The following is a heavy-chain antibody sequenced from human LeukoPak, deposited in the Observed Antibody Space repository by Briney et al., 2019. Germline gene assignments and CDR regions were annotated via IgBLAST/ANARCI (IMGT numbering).Heavy chain of an antibody. CDR2: IYYSGST. J-gene: IGHJ6*02. CDR1: GGSISSYY. CDR3: ARDRNKGDYYYGMDV. Sequence: PSETLSLTCTVSGGSISSYYWSWIRQPPGKGLEWIGYIYYSGSTNYNPSLKSRVTISVDTSKNQLSLKLSSVTAADTAVYYCARDRNKGDYYYGMDVWGQGTTVTVSS. D-gene: IGHD1-14*01. V-gene: IGHV4-59*01.